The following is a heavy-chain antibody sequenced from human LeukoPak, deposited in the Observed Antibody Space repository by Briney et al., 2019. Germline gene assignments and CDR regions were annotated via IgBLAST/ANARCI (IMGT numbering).Heavy chain of an antibody. CDR2: INDSGGRT. J-gene: IGHJ4*02. Sequence: QSGGSLRLSCAVSGITLSNYGMSWVRQAPGKGLEWVAGINDSGGRTNYADSVKGRFTISRDNPKNTLYLQMNSLRAEDTAVYFCAKRGVVIRVILVGFHKEAYYFDSWGQGALVTVSS. D-gene: IGHD3-22*01. CDR3: AKRGVVIRVILVGFHKEAYYFDS. CDR1: GITLSNYG. V-gene: IGHV3-23*01.